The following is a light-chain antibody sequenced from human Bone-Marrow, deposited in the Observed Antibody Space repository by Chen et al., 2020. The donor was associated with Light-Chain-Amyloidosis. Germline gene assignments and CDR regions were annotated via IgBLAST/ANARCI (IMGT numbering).Light chain of an antibody. Sequence: EIVLTQSPGTLSLSPGEGANLSCRASQTISINYLTWYQQKFGQAPRLLIYGSSSRATGIPDRFTGSGSGTDFTLTINRLEPGDFAMYYCQQYGTSPLAFGGGTKVDIK. CDR2: GSS. CDR3: QQYGTSPLA. CDR1: QTISINY. J-gene: IGKJ4*01. V-gene: IGKV3-20*01.